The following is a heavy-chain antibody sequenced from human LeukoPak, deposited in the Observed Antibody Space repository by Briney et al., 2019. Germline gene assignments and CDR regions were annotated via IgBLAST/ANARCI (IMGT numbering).Heavy chain of an antibody. D-gene: IGHD5-18*01. J-gene: IGHJ4*02. CDR1: GYTFTSFD. V-gene: IGHV1-8*01. CDR3: AKRGHSYGDFDY. CDR2: MNPNNDNT. Sequence: ASVTVSCTTSGYTFTSFDIIWVRQASGQGLEWMGWMNPNNDNTGYARKFQGRVTMTRNTSISTAYMELTSLRSEDTAVYYCAKRGHSYGDFDYWGQGTLVTVSS.